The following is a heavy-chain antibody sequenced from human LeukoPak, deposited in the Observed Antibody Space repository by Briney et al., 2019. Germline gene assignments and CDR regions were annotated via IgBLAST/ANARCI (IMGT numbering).Heavy chain of an antibody. CDR3: ARGGCSGGSCYSCFY. CDR2: IRNDETEI. D-gene: IGHD2-15*01. CDR1: GFPLNAYN. V-gene: IGHV3-30*02. Sequence: PGGSLRLSCTAPGFPLNAYNIHWIRQSPGRGLEWVSFIRNDETEIHYADFAKGRFTISRDRSKNTLYLQMNSLRAEDTAVYYCARGGCSGGSCYSCFYWGQGTLVTVSS. J-gene: IGHJ4*02.